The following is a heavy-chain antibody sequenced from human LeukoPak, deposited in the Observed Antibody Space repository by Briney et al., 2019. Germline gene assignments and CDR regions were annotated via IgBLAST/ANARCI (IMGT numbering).Heavy chain of an antibody. CDR1: GSTLSDQY. J-gene: IGHJ3*02. Sequence: PGGSLRLSCAASGSTLSDQYIDWVRQAPGKGLEWIARSRNKANSHTTEYAASVKGRFTISRDDSGNLVFLQMNSLKIEDTAIYFCTRDGAESGNTAFDICGQGTEVTVSS. CDR3: TRDGAESGNTAFDI. V-gene: IGHV3-72*01. CDR2: SRNKANSHTT. D-gene: IGHD3-3*01.